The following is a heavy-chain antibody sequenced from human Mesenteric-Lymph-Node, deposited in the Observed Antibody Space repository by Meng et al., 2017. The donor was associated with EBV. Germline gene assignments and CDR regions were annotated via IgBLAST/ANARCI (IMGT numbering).Heavy chain of an antibody. CDR1: GGSFSGYS. J-gene: IGHJ5*01. CDR2: IHHSGST. V-gene: IGHV4-34*10. CDR3: ASRGDGIYSNYDWFDT. Sequence: QVQLQESGPGLVKPSGTLSLTCVVDGGSFSGYSWTWIRQPPGKGLEWIGEIHHSGSTNYNPSLKSRVTISVDTSKNQFSLKLSSVTAADTAVYYCASRGDGIYSNYDWFDTWGRGTLVTVS. D-gene: IGHD4-11*01.